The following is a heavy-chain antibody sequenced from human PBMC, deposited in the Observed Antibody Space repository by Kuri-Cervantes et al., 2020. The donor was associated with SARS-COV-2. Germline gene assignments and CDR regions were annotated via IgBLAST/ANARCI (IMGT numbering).Heavy chain of an antibody. D-gene: IGHD1-1*01. CDR3: AREDWNDAGVFDY. J-gene: IGHJ4*02. CDR2: INPSGGST. CDR1: GGTFSSYA. Sequence: ASVKVSCKASGGTFSSYAISWVRQAPGQGLEWMGIINPSGGSTSYAQKFQGRVTMTRDTSTSTVYMELSSLRSEDTAVYYCAREDWNDAGVFDYWGQGTLVTVSS. V-gene: IGHV1-46*01.